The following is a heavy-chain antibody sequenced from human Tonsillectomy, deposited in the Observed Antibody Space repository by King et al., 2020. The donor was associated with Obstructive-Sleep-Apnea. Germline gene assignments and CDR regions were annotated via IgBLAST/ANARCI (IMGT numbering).Heavy chain of an antibody. D-gene: IGHD4-17*01. Sequence: VQLVESGGGLVQPGRSLRLSCAASGFTFDDYAMHWVRQAPGKGLEWVSGISWNSGSIGYADSVKGRFTISRDNAKNSLYLQMNSLRAEDTALYYCAKDKDDYGGYVRGYYYYGMDVWGQGTTVTVSS. V-gene: IGHV3-9*01. CDR2: ISWNSGSI. CDR1: GFTFDDYA. CDR3: AKDKDDYGGYVRGYYYYGMDV. J-gene: IGHJ6*02.